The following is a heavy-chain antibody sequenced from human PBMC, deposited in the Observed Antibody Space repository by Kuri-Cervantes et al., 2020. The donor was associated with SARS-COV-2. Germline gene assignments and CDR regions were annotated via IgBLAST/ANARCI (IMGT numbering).Heavy chain of an antibody. CDR3: ASFGSGWYDDAFDI. D-gene: IGHD6-19*01. Sequence: GGSLRLSCAASGFTFSDYYMSWIRQAPGKGLEWVSYISSSSSYTNYADSAKGRFTISRDNAKNSLYLQMNSLRAEDTAVYYCASFGSGWYDDAFDIWGQGTMVTVSS. J-gene: IGHJ3*02. V-gene: IGHV3-11*03. CDR2: ISSSSSYT. CDR1: GFTFSDYY.